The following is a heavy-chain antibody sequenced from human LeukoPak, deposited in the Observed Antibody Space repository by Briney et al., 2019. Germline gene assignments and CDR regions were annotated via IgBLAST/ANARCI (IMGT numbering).Heavy chain of an antibody. CDR3: ARDAYKCDSSGCFHYFDY. CDR1: GFSFRTYG. D-gene: IGHD3-22*01. Sequence: PGGSLRPSCAASGFSFRTYGIHWVRQAPGKGLEWLSYISLTTDFIYYSDSVKGRFTISRDNAKNSLFLQMNSLRAEDTAVYHCARDAYKCDSSGCFHYFDYWGQGTLVTVSS. J-gene: IGHJ4*02. V-gene: IGHV3-48*01. CDR2: ISLTTDFI.